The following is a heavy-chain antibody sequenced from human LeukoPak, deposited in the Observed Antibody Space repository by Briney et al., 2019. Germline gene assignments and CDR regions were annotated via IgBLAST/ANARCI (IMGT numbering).Heavy chain of an antibody. CDR2: IWNDGTNK. CDR3: AKLVARTSSDF. D-gene: IGHD2-15*01. J-gene: IGHJ4*02. CDR1: GFTFSSYG. V-gene: IGHV3-30*02. Sequence: PGGSLRLSCTASGFTFSSYGMHWVRQAPGKGLEWVAIIWNDGTNKYYADSVKGRFTISRDNSKNTLYLQMNSLRAEDTAVYHCAKLVARTSSDFWGQGTLVTVSS.